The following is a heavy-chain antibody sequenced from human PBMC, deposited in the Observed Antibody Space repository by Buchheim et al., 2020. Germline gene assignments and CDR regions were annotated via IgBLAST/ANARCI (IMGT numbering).Heavy chain of an antibody. CDR3: ARRLRVGSSSWRNYYYYYGMDV. Sequence: QLQLQESGPGLVKPSETLSLTCTVSGGSISSSSYYWGWIRQPPGKGLEWIGSIYYSGSTYYNPSLKSRVTRSVDTSKNQFSLKLSSVTAADTAVYYCARRLRVGSSSWRNYYYYYGMDVWGQGTT. CDR1: GGSISSSSYY. CDR2: IYYSGST. D-gene: IGHD6-13*01. J-gene: IGHJ6*02. V-gene: IGHV4-39*01.